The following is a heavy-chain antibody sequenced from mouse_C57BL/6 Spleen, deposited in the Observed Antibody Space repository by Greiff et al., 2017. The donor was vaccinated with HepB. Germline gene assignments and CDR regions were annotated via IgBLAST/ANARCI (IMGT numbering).Heavy chain of an antibody. CDR1: GYTFTSYW. D-gene: IGHD1-1*01. CDR3: ARAGSSFHWYFDV. V-gene: IGHV1-52*01. CDR2: IDPSDSET. Sequence: VQLQQPGAELVRPGSSVKLSCKASGYTFTSYWMHWVKQRPIQGLEWIGNIDPSDSETHYNQKFKDKATLTVDKSSSTAYMQLSSLTSEDSAVYYCARAGSSFHWYFDVWGTGTTVTVSS. J-gene: IGHJ1*03.